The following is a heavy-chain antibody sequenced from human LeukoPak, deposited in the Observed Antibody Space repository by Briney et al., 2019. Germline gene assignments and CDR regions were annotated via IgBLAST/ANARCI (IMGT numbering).Heavy chain of an antibody. CDR1: GFTFSSYG. V-gene: IGHV3-21*01. J-gene: IGHJ3*02. D-gene: IGHD3-3*01. CDR3: ARGFGTDTIFGVVIMDAFDI. Sequence: GGSLRLSCAASGFTFSSYGMHWVRQAPGKGLEWVSSISSSSSYIYYADSVKGRFTISRDNAKNSLYLQMNSLRAEDTAVYYCARGFGTDTIFGVVIMDAFDIWGQGTMVTVSS. CDR2: ISSSSSYI.